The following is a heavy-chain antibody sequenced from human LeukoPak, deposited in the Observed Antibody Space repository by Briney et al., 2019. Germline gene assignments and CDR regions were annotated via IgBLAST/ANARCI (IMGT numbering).Heavy chain of an antibody. V-gene: IGHV3-30-3*01. CDR3: LRSGIAAAGDDY. CDR2: ISYDDNNK. Sequence: PGGSLRLSCAASGFIFSNCSMHWVRQAPGKGLEWVAVISYDDNNKYYADSVKGRFTISRDNSKTTLYLQMNSLRAEDTAVYYCLRSGIAAAGDDYWGQGALVTVSS. D-gene: IGHD6-25*01. J-gene: IGHJ4*02. CDR1: GFIFSNCS.